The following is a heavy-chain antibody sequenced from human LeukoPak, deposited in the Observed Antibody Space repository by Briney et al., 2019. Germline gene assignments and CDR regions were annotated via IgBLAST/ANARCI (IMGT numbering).Heavy chain of an antibody. Sequence: MASETLSLTCAVYGGSFSGYYWSWIRQPPGKGLEWIGEISHSGSTNYNPSLKSRVTISVDTSKNQFSLKLSSVTAADTAVYYCARGPTYYYDSSGYSFFFQHWGQGTLVTVSS. CDR2: ISHSGST. CDR1: GGSFSGYY. CDR3: ARGPTYYYDSSGYSFFFQH. D-gene: IGHD3-22*01. J-gene: IGHJ1*01. V-gene: IGHV4-34*01.